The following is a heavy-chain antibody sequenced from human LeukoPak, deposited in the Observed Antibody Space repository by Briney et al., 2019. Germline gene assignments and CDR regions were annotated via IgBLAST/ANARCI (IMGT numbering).Heavy chain of an antibody. Sequence: KPSETLSLTCAVYGGSFSGYYWSWIRQPPGKGLEWIGEINHSGSTNYNPSLKSRVTISVYTSKNQFSLKLSSLTAADTAVYYCGRRGRRITMIVVAKGYFDYWGQGTLVTVSS. D-gene: IGHD3-22*01. CDR3: GRRGRRITMIVVAKGYFDY. CDR2: INHSGST. J-gene: IGHJ4*02. V-gene: IGHV4-34*01. CDR1: GGSFSGYY.